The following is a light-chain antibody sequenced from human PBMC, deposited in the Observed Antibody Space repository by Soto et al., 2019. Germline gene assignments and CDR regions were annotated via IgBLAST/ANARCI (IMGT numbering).Light chain of an antibody. CDR2: SNN. CDR1: SSNIGSNT. CDR3: AAWDDSLNGVV. Sequence: QSVLTQPPSASGTPGQRVTISCSGSSSNIGSNTVNWYQQLPGTAPKLLIYSNNQRPSGVPDRFSGSKSGTSASLAISGLQSEDEADYYCAAWDDSLNGVVFCGGTKLTV. J-gene: IGLJ2*01. V-gene: IGLV1-44*01.